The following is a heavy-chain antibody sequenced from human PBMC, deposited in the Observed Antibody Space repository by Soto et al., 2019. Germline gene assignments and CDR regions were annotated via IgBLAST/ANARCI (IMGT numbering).Heavy chain of an antibody. J-gene: IGHJ4*02. CDR3: ARGIVGRWLQAPILFDY. CDR2: IIPIFGTA. D-gene: IGHD2-15*01. CDR1: GGTFSSYA. Sequence: SVKVSCKASGGTFSSYAISWVRQAPGQGLEWMGGIIPIFGTANYAQKFQGRVTITADESTSTAYMELSSLRSEDTAVYYCARGIVGRWLQAPILFDYWGQGTLVTVSS. V-gene: IGHV1-69*13.